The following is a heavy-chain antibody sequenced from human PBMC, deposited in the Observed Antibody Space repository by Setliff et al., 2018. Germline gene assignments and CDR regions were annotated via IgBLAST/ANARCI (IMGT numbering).Heavy chain of an antibody. Sequence: KSSETLSLTCTVSGGSVGSDFSYWTWIRQPAGKGLEWIGQIYTSWSTNYNPSLKGRVTIPLDASKNQFSLRLTSVTAADTAVYYCARVTGFFYVDAWGKGTTVTVSS. CDR3: ARVTGFFYVDA. J-gene: IGHJ6*03. D-gene: IGHD3-3*01. V-gene: IGHV4-61*09. CDR1: GGSVGSDFSY. CDR2: IYTSWST.